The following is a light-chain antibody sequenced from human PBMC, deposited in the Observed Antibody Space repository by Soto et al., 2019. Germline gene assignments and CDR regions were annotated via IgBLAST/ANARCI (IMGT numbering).Light chain of an antibody. J-gene: IGKJ1*01. CDR1: QSVSSSY. Sequence: EIVLTQSPGTLSLSPGERATLSCRASQSVSSSYLAWYQQKPGQAPRLLIYGASSRATGIPDRFSGSGSGTDFTLTISRLEPEDFAVYYCQQRSNWPRTFGQGNTVAI. CDR2: GAS. V-gene: IGKV3D-20*02. CDR3: QQRSNWPRT.